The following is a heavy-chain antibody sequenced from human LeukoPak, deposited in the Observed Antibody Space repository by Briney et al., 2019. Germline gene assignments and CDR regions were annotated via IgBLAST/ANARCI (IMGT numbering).Heavy chain of an antibody. CDR1: GYTFTSYD. CDR2: MNPNSGNT. J-gene: IGHJ6*03. V-gene: IGHV1-8*01. D-gene: IGHD2-2*01. Sequence: GASVKVSCKASGYTFTSYDINWVRQATGQGLEWMGWMNPNSGNTGYAQKFQGRVTMTRNTSISTAYMELSSLRSEDTAVYYCARGLGYCSSTSCYFRGLDSYYYYYYMDVWGQGTLVTVSS. CDR3: ARGLGYCSSTSCYFRGLDSYYYYYYMDV.